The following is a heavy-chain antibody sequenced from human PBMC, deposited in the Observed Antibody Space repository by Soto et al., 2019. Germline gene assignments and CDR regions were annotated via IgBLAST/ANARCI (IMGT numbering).Heavy chain of an antibody. CDR2: INRDGSKK. V-gene: IGHV3-7*05. J-gene: IGHJ3*02. D-gene: IGHD6-13*01. CDR3: ALAVSTRRSSLYLDAFDI. CDR1: GFTLSAYW. Sequence: EVQLEESGGDLVQPGGSLRLSCAASGFTLSAYWMTWVRQAPGKGLEWVANINRDGSKKSYLDSVRGRFTISRDNVGNSLYLQMDSLRADDTPLYYCALAVSTRRSSLYLDAFDIWGQGTMVTVSS.